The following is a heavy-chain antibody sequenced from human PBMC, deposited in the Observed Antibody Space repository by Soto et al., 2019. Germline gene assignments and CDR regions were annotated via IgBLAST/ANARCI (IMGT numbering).Heavy chain of an antibody. CDR1: GGTFSSYS. Sequence: QVQLVQSGAEVKEPGSSVKVSCKASGGTFSSYSFSWVRQAPGQGLEWMGGFSPILGTTNYAQNFLVRVTITADEVSSTDYSERSSRRPEDTAVYYCARGGTSGSCLPLGLWGQGTLVTVSS. J-gene: IGHJ4*02. D-gene: IGHD1-26*01. CDR3: ARGGTSGSCLPLGL. CDR2: FSPILGTT. V-gene: IGHV1-69*11.